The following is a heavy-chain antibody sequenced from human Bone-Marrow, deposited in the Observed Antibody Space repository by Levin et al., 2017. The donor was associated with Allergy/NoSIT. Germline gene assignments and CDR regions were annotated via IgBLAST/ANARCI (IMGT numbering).Heavy chain of an antibody. D-gene: IGHD2-21*01. CDR1: GYTFTGYY. J-gene: IGHJ3*02. CDR3: ASELGGDSYAFDI. Sequence: GESLKISCKASGYTFTGYYMHWVRQAPGQGLEWMGWINPNSGGTKYAQKFQGRVTMTRDTSISTAYMELSRLRSGDSAGYYCASELGGDSYAFDIWGQGTMVTVSS. CDR2: INPNSGGT. V-gene: IGHV1-2*02.